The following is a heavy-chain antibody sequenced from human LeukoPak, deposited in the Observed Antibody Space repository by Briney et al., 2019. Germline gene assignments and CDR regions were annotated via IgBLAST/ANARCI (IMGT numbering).Heavy chain of an antibody. CDR1: GYTFTGYY. V-gene: IGHV1-2*02. CDR2: INPNSGGT. J-gene: IGHJ3*02. D-gene: IGHD6-13*01. Sequence: ASVKVSCKASGYTFTGYYMHWVRQAPGQGLEWMGWINPNSGGTNYAQKFQGRVTMTRDTSISTAYMELSSLRVEDTAVYYCARDWPSGWQQLPDYDAVDIWGQGTMVTVSS. CDR3: ARDWPSGWQQLPDYDAVDI.